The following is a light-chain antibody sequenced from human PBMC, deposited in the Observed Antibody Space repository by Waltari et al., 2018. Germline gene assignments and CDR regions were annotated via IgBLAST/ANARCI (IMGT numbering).Light chain of an antibody. Sequence: IRMTQSPSSFSASTGDRVTFTCRAGQGISSYLAWYQQKPGKAPKLLIYAASTLQSGVPSRFSGSGSGTDFTLTISSLQSEDFATYYCQQYYSYPLFTFGPGTKVDIK. J-gene: IGKJ3*01. CDR1: QGISSY. V-gene: IGKV1-8*01. CDR3: QQYYSYPLFT. CDR2: AAS.